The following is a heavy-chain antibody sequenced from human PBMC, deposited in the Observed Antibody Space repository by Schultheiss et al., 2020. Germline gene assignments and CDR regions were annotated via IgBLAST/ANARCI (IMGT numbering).Heavy chain of an antibody. Sequence: ASVKVSCKASGYTFTSYGISWVRQAPGQGLEWMGWISAYNGNTNYAQKLQGRVTMTTDTSTSTAYMELSSLRSDDTAVYYCARDLGGYCSGGSCVPMDVWGQGTTVTVSS. D-gene: IGHD2-15*01. CDR2: ISAYNGNT. CDR1: GYTFTSYG. J-gene: IGHJ6*02. CDR3: ARDLGGYCSGGSCVPMDV. V-gene: IGHV1-18*01.